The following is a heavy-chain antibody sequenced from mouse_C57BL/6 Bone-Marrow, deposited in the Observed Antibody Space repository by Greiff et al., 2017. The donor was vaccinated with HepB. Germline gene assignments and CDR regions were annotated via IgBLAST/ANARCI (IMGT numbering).Heavy chain of an antibody. CDR3: AREGYGYDLDY. Sequence: QVHVKQPGAELVKPGASVKLSCKASGYTFTSYWMQWVKQRPGQGLEWIGEIDPSDSYTNYNQKFKGKATLTVDTSSSTAYMQLSRLTSEDSAVYYCAREGYGYDLDYWGQGTTLTVSS. V-gene: IGHV1-50*01. CDR2: IDPSDSYT. D-gene: IGHD2-2*01. CDR1: GYTFTSYW. J-gene: IGHJ2*01.